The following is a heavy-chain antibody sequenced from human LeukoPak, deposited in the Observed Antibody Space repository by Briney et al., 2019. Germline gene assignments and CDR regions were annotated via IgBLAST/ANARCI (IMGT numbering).Heavy chain of an antibody. V-gene: IGHV3-7*04. CDR2: IKRDGSEK. J-gene: IGHJ4*02. D-gene: IGHD2-21*02. CDR3: ARDLAGMGGDWNYFDY. Sequence: GGSLRLSCAASGFTFSSYWMSWVRQAPGKGLEWVANIKRDGSEKYYVDSVKGRFTISRDNARNSLYLQMNSLRAEDTAVYYCARDLAGMGGDWNYFDYWGQGTLVTVSS. CDR1: GFTFSSYW.